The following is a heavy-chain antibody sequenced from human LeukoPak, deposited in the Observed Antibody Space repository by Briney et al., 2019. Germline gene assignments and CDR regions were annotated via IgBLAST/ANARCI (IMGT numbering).Heavy chain of an antibody. CDR2: INHSGST. Sequence: SETLSLTCTVSGGSISSYYWSWIRQPPGKGLEWIGEINHSGSTNYNPSLKSRVTISVDTSKNQFSLKLRSVTAADTAVYYCARPTARLGWFDPWGQGTLVTVSS. J-gene: IGHJ5*02. CDR3: ARPTARLGWFDP. V-gene: IGHV4-59*08. CDR1: GGSISSYY. D-gene: IGHD6-6*01.